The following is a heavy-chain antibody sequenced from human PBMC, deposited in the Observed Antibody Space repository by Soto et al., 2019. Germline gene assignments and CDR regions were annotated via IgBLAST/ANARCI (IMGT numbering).Heavy chain of an antibody. D-gene: IGHD3-16*01. CDR1: AFTVSSNY. CDR3: AREGRGGGWFDP. CDR2: IYSGGDT. V-gene: IGHV3-66*01. Sequence: EVQLVESGGGLVQPGGSLRLSCAVSAFTVSSNYMNWVRQAPGKGLEWVSVIYSGGDTYYADSVKDRFTISRDNSKNTLYLQMNSLRAEETAVYYCAREGRGGGWFDPWGQGTLVTVSS. J-gene: IGHJ5*02.